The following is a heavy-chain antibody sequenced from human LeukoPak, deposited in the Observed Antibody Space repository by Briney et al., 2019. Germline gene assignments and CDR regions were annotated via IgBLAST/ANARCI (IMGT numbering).Heavy chain of an antibody. CDR1: GYSISSGYY. V-gene: IGHV4-38-2*02. CDR2: IYHSGST. CDR3: ARDLWYCSGGSCLPA. D-gene: IGHD2-15*01. J-gene: IGHJ1*01. Sequence: SETLSLTCTVSGYSISSGYYWGWIRQPPGKGLEWIGSIYHSGSTYYNPSLKSRVTISVDTSKNQFSLKLSSVTAADTAVYYCARDLWYCSGGSCLPAWGQGTLATVSP.